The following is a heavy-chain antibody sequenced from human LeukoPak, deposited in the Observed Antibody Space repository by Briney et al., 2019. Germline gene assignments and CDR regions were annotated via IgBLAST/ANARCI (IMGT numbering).Heavy chain of an antibody. J-gene: IGHJ4*02. Sequence: ASLKLSCKASGYTFTGYYMHWVRQAPGQGLEWMGIINPSGGSTSYAQKFQGRVTMTRDTSTSTVYMELSSLRSEDTAVYYCARAGSDYCGGDCPKFDYWGQGTLVTVSS. CDR1: GYTFTGYY. V-gene: IGHV1-46*01. CDR3: ARAGSDYCGGDCPKFDY. CDR2: INPSGGST. D-gene: IGHD2-21*02.